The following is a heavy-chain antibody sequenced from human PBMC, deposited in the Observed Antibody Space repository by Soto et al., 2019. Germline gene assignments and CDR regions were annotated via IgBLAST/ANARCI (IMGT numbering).Heavy chain of an antibody. V-gene: IGHV2-5*02. J-gene: IGHJ4*02. CDR3: AHRRDGLDY. CDR2: IYWDDDK. CDR1: GFSLSTSGVG. Sequence: QITLKESGPTLVKPTQTLTLTCTFSGFSLSTSGVGVDWIRQPPGKALEWLALIYWDDDKRYSPSLKSRLTITTEPSQHQEVFTMNNIYPVDTASYYSAHRRDGLDYWGQGTLVNVSS.